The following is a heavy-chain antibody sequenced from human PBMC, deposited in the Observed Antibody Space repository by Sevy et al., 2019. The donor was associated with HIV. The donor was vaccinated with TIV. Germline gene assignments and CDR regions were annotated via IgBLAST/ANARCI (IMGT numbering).Heavy chain of an antibody. CDR2: IDSGGLT. CDR3: ATGDTAMVTDLDY. Sequence: GGSLRLSCGASGFSFSNNAMNWVRQAPGKGPEWVSGIDSGGLTYYADSVKGSFTISRDNSMEMLFLQMNSLRPDDTEVYYCATGDTAMVTDLDYWGQGTLVTGST. J-gene: IGHJ4*02. V-gene: IGHV3-66*01. D-gene: IGHD5-18*01. CDR1: GFSFSNNA.